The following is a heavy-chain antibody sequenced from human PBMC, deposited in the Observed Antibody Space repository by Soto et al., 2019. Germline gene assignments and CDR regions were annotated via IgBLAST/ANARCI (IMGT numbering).Heavy chain of an antibody. J-gene: IGHJ4*02. CDR2: IWYDGNNK. V-gene: IGHV3-33*01. D-gene: IGHD3-10*01. Sequence: VGSLRLSCAASGFTFSSYGMHWVRQAPGKGLEWVAVIWYDGNNKDYADSVKGRFTISRDNSKNTLYLEMNSLRVRDTAVYYCARELHSSMAPSFDYWGQGTRVTVSS. CDR3: ARELHSSMAPSFDY. CDR1: GFTFSSYG.